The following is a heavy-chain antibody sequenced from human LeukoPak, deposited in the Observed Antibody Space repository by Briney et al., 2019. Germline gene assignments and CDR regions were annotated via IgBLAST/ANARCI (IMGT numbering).Heavy chain of an antibody. D-gene: IGHD2/OR15-2a*01. CDR2: ISGDGNAK. CDR3: ARDYVYAFDY. CDR1: GFSFSSYS. Sequence: GGSLRLSCAASGFSFSSYSINWVRQAPGKGLEWVSYISGDGNAKHYTDSVKGRFTISRDNAKNALYLQMNSLRAEDTAVYFCARDYVYAFDYWGQGTLVTVAS. V-gene: IGHV3-48*01. J-gene: IGHJ4*02.